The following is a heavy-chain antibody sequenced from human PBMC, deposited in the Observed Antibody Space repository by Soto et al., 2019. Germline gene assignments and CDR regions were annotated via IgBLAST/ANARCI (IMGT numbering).Heavy chain of an antibody. CDR3: AIPSSSVPYYYYYGMDV. D-gene: IGHD6-6*01. CDR2: IIPIFGTA. J-gene: IGHJ6*02. Sequence: QVQLVQSGAEVQKPGSSVKVSCKASGGTFSSYAISWVRQAPGQGLEWMGGIIPIFGTANYAQKFQGRVTITADESTSTAYMELSSLRSEDTAVYYCAIPSSSVPYYYYYGMDVWGQGTTVTVSS. V-gene: IGHV1-69*01. CDR1: GGTFSSYA.